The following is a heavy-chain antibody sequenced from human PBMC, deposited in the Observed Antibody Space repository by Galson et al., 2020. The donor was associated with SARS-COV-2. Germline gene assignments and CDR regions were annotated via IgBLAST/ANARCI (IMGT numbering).Heavy chain of an antibody. CDR3: SREGGQCGY. Sequence: GGSLRLSCEVSGFTFNDFWMSWFRQAPGKGLEWVANIKRDGSETNYADFVKGRFSISRDNAANSLYLQMNSLRVEDSAVYYCSREGGQCGYWGQGTRVTVSS. J-gene: IGHJ4*02. V-gene: IGHV3-7*01. CDR2: IKRDGSET. CDR1: GFTFNDFW. D-gene: IGHD6-19*01.